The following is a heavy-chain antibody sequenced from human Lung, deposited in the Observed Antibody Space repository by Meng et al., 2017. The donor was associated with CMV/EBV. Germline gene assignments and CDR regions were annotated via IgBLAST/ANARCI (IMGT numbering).Heavy chain of an antibody. CDR3: ARDLRGYSGYDYPYYYYGMDV. Sequence: GGSXRLXCAASGFTFSSYSMNWVRQAPGKGLEWVSSISSSSSYIYYADSVKGRFTISRDNAKNSLYLQMNSLRAEDTAVYYCARDLRGYSGYDYPYYYYGMDVWXQGTXVTVSS. CDR2: ISSSSSYI. CDR1: GFTFSSYS. D-gene: IGHD5-12*01. V-gene: IGHV3-21*01. J-gene: IGHJ6*02.